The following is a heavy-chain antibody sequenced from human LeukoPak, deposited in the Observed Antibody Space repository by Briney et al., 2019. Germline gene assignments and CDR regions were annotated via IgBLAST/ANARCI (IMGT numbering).Heavy chain of an antibody. CDR3: AKDTSGRWLQYLFDY. CDR2: INNSGGTT. V-gene: IGHV3-23*01. CDR1: GFTFSNYG. Sequence: GGSLRLSCAASGFTFSNYGISWVRQAPGKGLEWVSGINNSGGTTYYADSVKGRFTISRGNSKNTVSLQMNSLRAEDTAVYYCAKDTSGRWLQYLFDYWGQGTLVTVSS. J-gene: IGHJ4*02. D-gene: IGHD5-24*01.